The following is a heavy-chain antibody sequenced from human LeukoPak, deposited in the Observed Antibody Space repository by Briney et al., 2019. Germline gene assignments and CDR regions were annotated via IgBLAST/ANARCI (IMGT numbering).Heavy chain of an antibody. CDR1: GFTFNSYA. Sequence: PGGSLRLSCAASGFTFNSYAMNWVRQAPGKGLEWVSTISGSGGSTYYADSVKGRFTISRDNSKNTLYLQMNSLRAEDTAVYYCATGGEDYFDYWGQGTLVTVSS. J-gene: IGHJ4*02. CDR2: ISGSGGST. CDR3: ATGGEDYFDY. D-gene: IGHD1-14*01. V-gene: IGHV3-23*01.